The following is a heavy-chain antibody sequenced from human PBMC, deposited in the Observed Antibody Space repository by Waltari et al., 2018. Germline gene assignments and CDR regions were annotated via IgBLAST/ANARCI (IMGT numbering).Heavy chain of an antibody. D-gene: IGHD3-3*01. CDR2: IAYDGSDK. Sequence: QVQLVESGGGVVQPGGSLRRSCAASGFTFGTYGMHWVRQAPGKGLEWVAFIAYDGSDKYYADSVKGRFTISRDNSKNTLYLAMDSLRAEDTAVYYCAKLSGRVPVDYWGQGTLVTVSS. CDR1: GFTFGTYG. V-gene: IGHV3-30*02. CDR3: AKLSGRVPVDY. J-gene: IGHJ4*02.